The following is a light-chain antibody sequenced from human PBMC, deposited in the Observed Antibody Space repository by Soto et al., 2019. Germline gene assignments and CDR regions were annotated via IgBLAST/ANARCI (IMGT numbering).Light chain of an antibody. J-gene: IGKJ1*01. CDR2: DAS. CDR3: QQRSNWPPWT. V-gene: IGKV3-11*01. Sequence: EIVLTQSPATLSFAPGERATPSCRASQSVSSYLAWYQQKPGQAPRLLIYDASNRATGIPARFSGSGSGTDFTLTISSLEPEDFAVYYCQQRSNWPPWTFGQGTKVDIK. CDR1: QSVSSY.